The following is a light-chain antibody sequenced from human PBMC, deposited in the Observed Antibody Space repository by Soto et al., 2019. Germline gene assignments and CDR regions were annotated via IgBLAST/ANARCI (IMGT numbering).Light chain of an antibody. CDR3: VSWDDSLSGLV. CDR2: SNN. CDR1: SANIGNNY. J-gene: IGLJ1*01. V-gene: IGLV1-47*02. Sequence: QPVLTQPPSASGTPGQRVTISCSVRSANIGNNYVCWYQQFPGTAPKLLIYSNNQRPSGVPDRFSGSKSGTSASLAISGLRSEDEGDYYCVSWDDSLSGLVFGTGTKLTVL.